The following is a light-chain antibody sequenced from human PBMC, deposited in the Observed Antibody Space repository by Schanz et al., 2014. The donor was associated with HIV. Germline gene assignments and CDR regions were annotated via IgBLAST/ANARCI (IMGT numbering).Light chain of an antibody. CDR1: SSDIGAYNF. V-gene: IGLV2-14*01. CDR2: YVT. J-gene: IGLJ1*01. Sequence: QSALTQPASVSGSPGQSITISCTGTSSDIGAYNFVSWYQQHPDEAPKLLIFYVTSRPSGVSDRFSGSKSGNIASLTISGLQAEDEADYYCSSYTSSSTLVFGTGTKLTVL. CDR3: SSYTSSSTLV.